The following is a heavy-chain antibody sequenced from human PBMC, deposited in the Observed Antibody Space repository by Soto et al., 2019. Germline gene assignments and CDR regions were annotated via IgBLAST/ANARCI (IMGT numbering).Heavy chain of an antibody. J-gene: IGHJ3*01. Sequence: EVQLVESGGGLIQPGGSLRLSCAASGFTFSSNDMNWVRQAPGNGLEWVSLIYSGGSTYYADSVKGRFTISRDNSKNTLYLQMRSLRADDTAVYYCATRPLLPGAPWCQGTGVTASS. CDR2: IYSGGST. CDR3: ATRPLLPGAP. CDR1: GFTFSSND. V-gene: IGHV3-53*01. D-gene: IGHD3-22*01.